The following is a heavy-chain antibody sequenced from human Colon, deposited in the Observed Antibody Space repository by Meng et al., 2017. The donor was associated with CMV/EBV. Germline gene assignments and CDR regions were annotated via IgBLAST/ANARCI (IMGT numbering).Heavy chain of an antibody. D-gene: IGHD2-2*01. J-gene: IGHJ5*02. CDR1: GGTLSNYD. V-gene: IGHV1-69*05. CDR3: SRGASGPRVPAAIGWFDH. CDR2: IIPFSGMA. Sequence: SVKVSCKASGGTLSNYDISWLRQVPGQGLEWVGGIIPFSGMADYAPKFQGRVTITTDESTNTGYMQLSSLRYEDTAISYCSRGASGPRVPAAIGWFDHWGQGTLVTVSS.